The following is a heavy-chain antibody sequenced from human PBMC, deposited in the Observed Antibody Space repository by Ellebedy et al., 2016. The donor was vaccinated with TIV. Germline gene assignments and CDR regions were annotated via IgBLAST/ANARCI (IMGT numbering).Heavy chain of an antibody. J-gene: IGHJ6*02. CDR3: AREAQRGMVRETSNYYYYYGMDV. Sequence: MPSETLSLTCTVSGGSISSGGFYWSWIRQHPGKGLEWIGYIYYSWSTYYNPSLKSRVTISVDTSKNQFSLKLSSVTAADTAVYYCAREAQRGMVRETSNYYYYYGMDVWGQGTTVTVSS. V-gene: IGHV4-31*03. CDR1: GGSISSGGFY. D-gene: IGHD3-10*01. CDR2: IYYSWST.